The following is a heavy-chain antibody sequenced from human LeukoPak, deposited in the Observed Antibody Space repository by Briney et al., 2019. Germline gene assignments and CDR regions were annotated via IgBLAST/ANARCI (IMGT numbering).Heavy chain of an antibody. V-gene: IGHV4-30-2*01. CDR3: ARSIFGVVNNAFDI. CDR2: IYHSGST. J-gene: IGHJ3*02. D-gene: IGHD3-3*01. CDR1: GGSISSYS. Sequence: SETLSLTCTVSGGSISSYSWSWIRQPPGKGLEWIGYIYHSGSTYYNPSLKSRVTISVDRSKNQFSLKLSSVTAADTAVYYCARSIFGVVNNAFDIWGQGTMVTVSS.